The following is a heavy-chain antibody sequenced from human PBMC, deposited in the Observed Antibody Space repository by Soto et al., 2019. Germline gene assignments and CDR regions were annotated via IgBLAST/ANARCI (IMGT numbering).Heavy chain of an antibody. CDR3: ARVEAPFGESLH. D-gene: IGHD3-10*01. J-gene: IGHJ4*02. Sequence: ASVKVSCKTSGYTFNSYTIAWVRQAPGQGLEWLGWISPDDGNTEYEQKFQGRVTMTADTLTNNAYLELRSLKSDDTAIYYCARVEAPFGESLHWGQGTQVTVYS. CDR1: GYTFNSYT. V-gene: IGHV1-18*01. CDR2: ISPDDGNT.